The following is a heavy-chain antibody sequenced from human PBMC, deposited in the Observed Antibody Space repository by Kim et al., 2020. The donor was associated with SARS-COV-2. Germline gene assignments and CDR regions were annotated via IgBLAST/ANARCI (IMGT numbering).Heavy chain of an antibody. D-gene: IGHD2-15*01. CDR1: GFAFSGYA. Sequence: GGSLRLSCAASGFAFSGYAMNWVRQAPGKGLEWVSIISNSGGNTYYVDSVKGRFTISRDNSKNTLYLQMNSLRAEDTAVYYCVKSPLAAEGRSAFDVWG. V-gene: IGHV3-23*01. CDR2: ISNSGGNT. J-gene: IGHJ3*01. CDR3: VKSPLAAEGRSAFDV.